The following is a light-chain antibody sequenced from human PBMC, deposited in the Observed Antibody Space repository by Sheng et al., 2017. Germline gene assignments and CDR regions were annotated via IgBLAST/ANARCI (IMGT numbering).Light chain of an antibody. CDR3: LQYNTYSWT. J-gene: IGKJ1*01. V-gene: IGKV1-17*01. CDR2: AAF. CDR1: QSISSY. Sequence: DIQMTQSPSSLSASLGDRVTITCRASQSISSYLNWYQQKPGRAPNLLIYAAFNLHTGVSSRFSGSGSGTEFTLTISSLQPEDSGNYFCLQYNTYSWTFGQGTKVEIK.